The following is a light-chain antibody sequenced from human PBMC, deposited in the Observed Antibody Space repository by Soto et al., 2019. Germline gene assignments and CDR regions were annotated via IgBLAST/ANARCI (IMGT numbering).Light chain of an antibody. V-gene: IGLV2-14*01. J-gene: IGLJ2*01. CDR1: SSDVGGYNY. Sequence: QSALTQPASVSGSPGQSITISCTGTSSDVGGYNYVSWYQQHPGKAPKLMIYEVSNRPSGVSNRFSGSKSCNTASLTISGLQAEDEGDYYCSSYTSSSTLVFGGGTKLTVL. CDR3: SSYTSSSTLV. CDR2: EVS.